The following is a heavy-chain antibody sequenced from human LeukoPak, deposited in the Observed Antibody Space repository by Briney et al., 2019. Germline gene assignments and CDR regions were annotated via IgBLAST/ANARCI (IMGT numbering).Heavy chain of an antibody. J-gene: IGHJ4*02. CDR2: ISGSGGST. CDR3: AKSQLYCSGGSCYSPSDY. V-gene: IGHV3-23*01. CDR1: GFTFSSYA. Sequence: GGSLRLSCAASGFTFSSYAMSWVRQAPGKGLEWVSAISGSGGSTYYADSVKGRFTISRDNSKNTLYLQMNSLRAEDTAVYYCAKSQLYCSGGSCYSPSDYWGQGTLVTVSS. D-gene: IGHD2-15*01.